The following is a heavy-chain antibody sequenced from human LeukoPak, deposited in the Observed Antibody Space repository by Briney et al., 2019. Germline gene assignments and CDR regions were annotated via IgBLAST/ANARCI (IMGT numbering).Heavy chain of an antibody. V-gene: IGHV3-23*01. CDR3: AKVGRWLQFSSLFDY. CDR2: ISGSGGST. D-gene: IGHD5-24*01. CDR1: GFTFSSYA. J-gene: IGHJ4*02. Sequence: GSLRLSCAASGFTFSSYAMSWVRQAPGKGPEWVSAISGSGGSTYYADSVKGRFTISRDNSKNTLYLQMNSLRAEDTAVYYCAKVGRWLQFSSLFDYWGQGTLVTVSS.